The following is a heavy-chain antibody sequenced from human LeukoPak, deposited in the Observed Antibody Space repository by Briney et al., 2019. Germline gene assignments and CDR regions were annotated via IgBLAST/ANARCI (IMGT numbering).Heavy chain of an antibody. CDR1: GYTFTSYA. CDR3: AREGRDGYNYHAFDI. V-gene: IGHV1-2*02. D-gene: IGHD5-24*01. J-gene: IGHJ3*02. Sequence: GASVKVSCKASGYTFTSYAMNWVRQAPGQGLEWMGWINPNSGGTNYAQKFQGRVTMTRDTSISTAYMELSRLRSDDTAVYYCAREGRDGYNYHAFDIWGQGTMVTVSS. CDR2: INPNSGGT.